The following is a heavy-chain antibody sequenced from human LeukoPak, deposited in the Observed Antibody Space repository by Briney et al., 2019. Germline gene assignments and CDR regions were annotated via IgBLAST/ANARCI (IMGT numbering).Heavy chain of an antibody. J-gene: IGHJ4*02. Sequence: GESLKISCKGSGYSFTSYWIGWVRQMPGKGLEWMGIIYPGGSDTRYSPSFQGQVTISADKSISTAYLQWSSLKASGTAMYYCASRTYSSGYGDWGQGTLVTVSS. CDR3: ASRTYSSGYGD. CDR1: GYSFTSYW. D-gene: IGHD3-22*01. CDR2: IYPGGSDT. V-gene: IGHV5-51*01.